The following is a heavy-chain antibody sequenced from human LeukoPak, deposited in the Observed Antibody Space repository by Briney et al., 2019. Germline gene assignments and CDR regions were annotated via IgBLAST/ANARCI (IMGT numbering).Heavy chain of an antibody. V-gene: IGHV3-30*18. J-gene: IGHJ4*02. CDR3: AKDTSLRYWNYPDY. D-gene: IGHD1-7*01. Sequence: GRSLRLSCAASGFTFSSYGMHWVRQAPGKGLEWVAVISYDGSNKYYADSVKGRFTISRDNSKNTLYLQMNSLRAEDTAVYYCAKDTSLRYWNYPDYWGQGTLVTVSS. CDR2: ISYDGSNK. CDR1: GFTFSSYG.